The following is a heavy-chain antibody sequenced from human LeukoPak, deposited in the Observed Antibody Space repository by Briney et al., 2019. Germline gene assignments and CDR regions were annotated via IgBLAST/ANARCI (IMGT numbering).Heavy chain of an antibody. D-gene: IGHD2-15*01. V-gene: IGHV4-59*01. CDR3: ARAALGYCSGGTCYSSWYFDL. CDR1: GGSMNSYY. J-gene: IGHJ2*01. CDR2: IYYSGNT. Sequence: SETLSLTCTVSGGSMNSYYWTWIRQPPGKGLEWIGYIYYSGNTDYNPSLKSRVTMSVDTSKSQFSLKLSSVTAVDTAVYYCARAALGYCSGGTCYSSWYFDLWGRGTLITVSS.